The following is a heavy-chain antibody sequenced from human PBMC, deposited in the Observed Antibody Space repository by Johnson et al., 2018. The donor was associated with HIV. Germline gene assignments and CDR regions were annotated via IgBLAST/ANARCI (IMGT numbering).Heavy chain of an antibody. Sequence: QVKLVESGGGVVQPGRSLRLSCAASGFTFSNYALHWVRQAPGKGLGWVAVISYDGSNKYYADSVKGRFTISRDNSKNTLYLQMNSLRAEDTAVYYCARVAGDTGAFDIWGQGTMVTVSS. CDR2: ISYDGSNK. CDR1: GFTFSNYA. CDR3: ARVAGDTGAFDI. V-gene: IGHV3-30*04. J-gene: IGHJ3*02. D-gene: IGHD6-19*01.